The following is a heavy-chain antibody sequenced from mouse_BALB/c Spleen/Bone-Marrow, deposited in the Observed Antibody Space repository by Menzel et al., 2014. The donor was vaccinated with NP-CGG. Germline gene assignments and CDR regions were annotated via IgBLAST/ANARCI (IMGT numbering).Heavy chain of an antibody. CDR2: INPSNGGT. Sequence: VQLVESGAELVEPGASVKLSCKASGFTFTSYYMYWVKQRPGQGLEWIGEINPSNGGTNFNEKFKSKATLTVDKSSSTAYMQLSSLTFEDSAIYYCTRPYYGYVGYAYWGQGTQVTVSA. J-gene: IGHJ3*01. D-gene: IGHD1-2*01. CDR1: GFTFTSYY. V-gene: IGHV1S81*02. CDR3: TRPYYGYVGYAY.